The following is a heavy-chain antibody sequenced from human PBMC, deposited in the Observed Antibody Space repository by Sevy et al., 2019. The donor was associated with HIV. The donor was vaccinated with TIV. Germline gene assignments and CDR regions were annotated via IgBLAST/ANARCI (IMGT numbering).Heavy chain of an antibody. CDR1: GYTFTGYY. CDR3: TRDRTYSSGWFGNYYYDMDV. J-gene: IGHJ6*02. CDR2: INPNSGGT. D-gene: IGHD6-19*01. V-gene: IGHV1-2*04. Sequence: ASVKVSFKASGYTFTGYYMHWVRQAPGQGLEWMGWINPNSGGTNYAQKFQGWVTMTRDTSITTAYMELSRLRSDDTAVYYCTRDRTYSSGWFGNYYYDMDVCCQWTTVTVSS.